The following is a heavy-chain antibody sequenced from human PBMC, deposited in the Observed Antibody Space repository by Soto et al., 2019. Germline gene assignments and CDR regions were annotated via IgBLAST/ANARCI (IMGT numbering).Heavy chain of an antibody. V-gene: IGHV1-46*01. CDR3: ARDSSNPWDAFDI. CDR1: GYTFTNYG. D-gene: IGHD6-6*01. Sequence: ASVKVSCKASGYTFTNYGISWVRQAPGQGLEWMGIINPSGGSTSYAQKFQGRVTMTRDTSTSTVYMELSSLRSEDTAVYYCARDSSNPWDAFDIWGQGTMVTVSS. J-gene: IGHJ3*02. CDR2: INPSGGST.